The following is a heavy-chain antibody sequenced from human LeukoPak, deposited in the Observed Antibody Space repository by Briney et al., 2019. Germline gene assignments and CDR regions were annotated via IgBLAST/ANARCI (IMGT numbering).Heavy chain of an antibody. V-gene: IGHV3-30*04. CDR2: ISYDGSNK. J-gene: IGHJ4*02. CDR3: ARDRGGYVSPSSPAFDY. Sequence: GGSLRLSCAASGFTFSSYVMHWVRQAPGKGLEWVAIISYDGSNKYYADSVKGRFTISRDNSKNTLYLQMNSLRAEDTAVYYCARDRGGYVSPSSPAFDYWGQGTLVTVSS. D-gene: IGHD5-12*01. CDR1: GFTFSSYV.